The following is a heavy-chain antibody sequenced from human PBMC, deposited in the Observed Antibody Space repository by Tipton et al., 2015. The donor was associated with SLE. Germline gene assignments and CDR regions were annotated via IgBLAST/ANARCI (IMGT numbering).Heavy chain of an antibody. CDR3: ARELDTFDI. CDR2: FYSGYT. CDR1: GGSISSSSYS. J-gene: IGHJ3*02. Sequence: TLSLTCTVSGGSISSSSYSWNWIRQPAGKGLEWIGRFYSGYTDYNPSLNSRVTMPVDRSRNQFSLKLSSVTAADTAVYYCARELDTFDIWGQGTMVTVSS. V-gene: IGHV4-61*02.